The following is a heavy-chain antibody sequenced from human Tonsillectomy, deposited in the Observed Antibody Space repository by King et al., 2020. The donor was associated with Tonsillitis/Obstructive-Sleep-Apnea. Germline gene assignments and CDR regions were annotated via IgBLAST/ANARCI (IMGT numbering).Heavy chain of an antibody. Sequence: VQLVESGGGLVQPGGSLRLSCAAPGFTFSGYWMHWVRHAPGKGLVWVSRINSDGSSTSYADSVKGRFTISRDNAKNTLYLQMNSLRAEDTAVYYCARGIAVAGTGSGGWFDPWGQGTLVTVSS. D-gene: IGHD6-19*01. CDR1: GFTFSGYW. J-gene: IGHJ5*02. CDR3: ARGIAVAGTGSGGWFDP. CDR2: INSDGSST. V-gene: IGHV3-74*01.